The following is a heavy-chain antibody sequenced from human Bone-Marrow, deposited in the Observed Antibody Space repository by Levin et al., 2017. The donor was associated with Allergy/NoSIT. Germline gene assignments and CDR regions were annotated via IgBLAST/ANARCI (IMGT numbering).Heavy chain of an antibody. D-gene: IGHD6-19*01. CDR2: INSDGSST. J-gene: IGHJ5*02. Sequence: TGGSLRLSCAASGFTFSSYWMHWVRQAPGKGLVWVSRINSDGSSTSYADSVKGRFTISRDNAKNTLYLQMNSLRAEDTAVYYCARARAVAGTGGFDPWGQGTLVTVSS. V-gene: IGHV3-74*01. CDR3: ARARAVAGTGGFDP. CDR1: GFTFSSYW.